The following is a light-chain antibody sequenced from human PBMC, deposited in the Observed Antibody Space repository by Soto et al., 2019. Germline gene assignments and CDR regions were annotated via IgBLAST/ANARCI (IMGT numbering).Light chain of an antibody. CDR1: QSIETW. Sequence: DIQMTQSPSTLSASVGDRVTITCRASQSIETWLAWYQQKPGKAPKLLIYDVSTLESGVPSRFSGSASGTEFTLTIGNLRPDDFATYSCQKYNHNFGGGTRVEIK. V-gene: IGKV1-5*01. CDR2: DVS. CDR3: QKYNHN. J-gene: IGKJ4*01.